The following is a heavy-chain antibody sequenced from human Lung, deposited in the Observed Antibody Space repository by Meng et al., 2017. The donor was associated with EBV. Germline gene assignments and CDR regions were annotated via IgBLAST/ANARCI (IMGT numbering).Heavy chain of an antibody. D-gene: IGHD3-10*01. Sequence: QVQRQESGPGLVKPSETLSLTCTVSGGSNSSYYWSWIRQHPGKGLEWIGYIYYSGSTYYNPSLKSRVTISVDTSKNQFSLNLTVVTAADTAVYYCATTTVRGVNWIDPWGQGTLVTVAS. J-gene: IGHJ5*02. V-gene: IGHV4-59*06. CDR1: GGSNSSYY. CDR3: ATTTVRGVNWIDP. CDR2: IYYSGST.